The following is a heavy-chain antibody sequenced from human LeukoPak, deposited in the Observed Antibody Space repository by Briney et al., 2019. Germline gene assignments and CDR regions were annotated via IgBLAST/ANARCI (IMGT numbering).Heavy chain of an antibody. CDR2: IYSSGNT. CDR3: ARGYRRFNYFYMDV. CDR1: GASISSSNYY. V-gene: IGHV4-39*07. Sequence: PSETLSLTCAVSGASISSSNYYWGWVRQSPGKGLEWIGNIYSSGNTYYNASLKSRVTMYIDTSKNQLSLKLSSVTAADTAVYYCARGYRRFNYFYMDVWDKGITVTVSS. D-gene: IGHD1-26*01. J-gene: IGHJ6*03.